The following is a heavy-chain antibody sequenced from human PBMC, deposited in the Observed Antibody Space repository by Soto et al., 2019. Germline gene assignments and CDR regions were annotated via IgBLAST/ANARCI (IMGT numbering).Heavy chain of an antibody. D-gene: IGHD3-10*01. J-gene: IGHJ6*02. Sequence: ASVKVSCKASGYTFTSYGISWVRQAPGQGLEWMGWISACNGNTNYAQKLQGRVTMTTDTSTSTAYMELRSLRSDDTAVYYCARSPPQLWFGELSGYYYYGMDVWGQGTTVTVSS. CDR3: ARSPPQLWFGELSGYYYYGMDV. CDR1: GYTFTSYG. V-gene: IGHV1-18*01. CDR2: ISACNGNT.